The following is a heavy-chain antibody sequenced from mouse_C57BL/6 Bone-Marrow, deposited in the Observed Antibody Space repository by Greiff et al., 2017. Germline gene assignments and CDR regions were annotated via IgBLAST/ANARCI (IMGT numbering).Heavy chain of an antibody. V-gene: IGHV3-6*01. J-gene: IGHJ4*01. D-gene: IGHD1-1*01. CDR3: AKDRPIYYYGSSYGGDY. CDR2: ISYDGSN. Sequence: EVQLQQSGPGLVKPSQSLSLTCSVTGYSITSGYYWNWIRQFPGNKLEWMGYISYDGSNNYNPSLKNRISITRDTSKNQFFLKLNSLTTEDTATYYCAKDRPIYYYGSSYGGDYWGQGTSVTVSS. CDR1: GYSITSGYY.